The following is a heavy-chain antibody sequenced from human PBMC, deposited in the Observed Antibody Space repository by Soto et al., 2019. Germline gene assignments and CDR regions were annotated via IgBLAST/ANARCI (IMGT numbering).Heavy chain of an antibody. Sequence: EVQLVESGGVAVQPGGSLRLSCAASGFTFDAHAMHWVRQGPGKGLEWVSPISWDGGTAFYADSVKGRFTVSRDNSKNSLYLQMNGLRIEDTALYYCARDAPRYCSSSSCSTGFDPWGQGTLVTVSS. V-gene: IGHV3-43D*04. CDR1: GFTFDAHA. CDR2: ISWDGGTA. D-gene: IGHD2-15*01. CDR3: ARDAPRYCSSSSCSTGFDP. J-gene: IGHJ5*02.